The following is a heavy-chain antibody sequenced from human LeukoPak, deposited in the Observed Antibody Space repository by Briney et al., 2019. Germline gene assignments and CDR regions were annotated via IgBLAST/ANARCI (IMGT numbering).Heavy chain of an antibody. V-gene: IGHV1-69*13. J-gene: IGHJ5*02. CDR2: IIPIFGTA. Sequence: ASVKVSCKASGGTFSSYAISWVRQAPGQGLEWMGGIIPIFGTANYAQKFQGRVTITADESTSTAYMELSSLRSEDTAVYYCASGKAAAGINWFDPRGQGTLVTVSS. CDR3: ASGKAAAGINWFDP. CDR1: GGTFSSYA. D-gene: IGHD6-13*01.